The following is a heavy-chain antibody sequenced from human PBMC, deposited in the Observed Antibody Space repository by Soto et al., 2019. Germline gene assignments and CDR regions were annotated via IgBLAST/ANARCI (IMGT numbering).Heavy chain of an antibody. Sequence: GGSLRLSCAASGFTFSSYAMSWVRQAPGKGLEWVSAISGSGGSTYYADSVKGRFTISRDNSKNTLYLQMNSLRAEDTAVYYCAKDRIPGPPIVATICNWFDPWGQGTLVTASS. CDR1: GFTFSSYA. D-gene: IGHD5-12*01. V-gene: IGHV3-23*01. CDR2: ISGSGGST. CDR3: AKDRIPGPPIVATICNWFDP. J-gene: IGHJ5*02.